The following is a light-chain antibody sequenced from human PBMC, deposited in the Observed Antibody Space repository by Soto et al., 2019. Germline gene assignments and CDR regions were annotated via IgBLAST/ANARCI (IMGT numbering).Light chain of an antibody. CDR2: ASS. Sequence: EIVLTQSPCTLSLSTGERATLSCRASQSVSSNYLAWYQVKPGQAPRLLIYASSTRATGIPDRFSGSASGTEFTLTISSLQSEDFAVYYCQQYGSSGTFGQGTKVDIK. J-gene: IGKJ1*01. CDR1: QSVSSNY. V-gene: IGKV3-20*01. CDR3: QQYGSSGT.